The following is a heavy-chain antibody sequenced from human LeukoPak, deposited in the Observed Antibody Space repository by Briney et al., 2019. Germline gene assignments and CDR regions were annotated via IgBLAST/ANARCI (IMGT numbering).Heavy chain of an antibody. CDR3: AKDRGYSHGFDY. J-gene: IGHJ4*02. Sequence: GVPVRLSCGASGFIFRLYGMQGVRQARGKGREGVAGISYEGRSKVCGDSERGRFTIPRDNSKNTLYLQMKRLNAEDTAVYYCAKDRGYSHGFDYWGQGTLVTVSS. CDR1: GFIFRLYG. D-gene: IGHD5-18*01. CDR2: ISYEGRSK. V-gene: IGHV3-30*18.